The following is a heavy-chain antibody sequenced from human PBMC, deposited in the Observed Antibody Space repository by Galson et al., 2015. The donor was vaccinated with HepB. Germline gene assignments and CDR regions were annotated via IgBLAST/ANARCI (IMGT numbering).Heavy chain of an antibody. V-gene: IGHV5-51*01. CDR3: ARPHYYDSSGYYAFDI. CDR1: GYSFTSYW. J-gene: IGHJ3*02. Sequence: QSGAEVKKPGESLKISCKGSGYSFTSYWIGWVRQMPGKGLEWMGIIYPGDSDTRYSPSFQGQVTVSADKSISTAYLQWSSLKASDTAMYYCARPHYYDSSGYYAFDIWGQGTMVTVSS. CDR2: IYPGDSDT. D-gene: IGHD3-22*01.